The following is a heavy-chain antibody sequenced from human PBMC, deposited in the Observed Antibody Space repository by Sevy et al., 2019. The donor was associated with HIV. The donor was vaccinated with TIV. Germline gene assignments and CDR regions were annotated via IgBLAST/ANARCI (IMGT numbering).Heavy chain of an antibody. CDR1: GFTFSSYA. D-gene: IGHD3-3*01. J-gene: IGHJ5*02. V-gene: IGHV3-23*01. CDR3: AKVLDDFWSGYGWFDP. CDR2: ISGSGGST. Sequence: GGSLRLSCAASGFTFSSYAMSWVRQAPGKGLEWVSAISGSGGSTYYADSVKGRFTISRDNSKNTLYLQMNSLGAEDTAVYYCAKVLDDFWSGYGWFDPWGQGTLVTVSS.